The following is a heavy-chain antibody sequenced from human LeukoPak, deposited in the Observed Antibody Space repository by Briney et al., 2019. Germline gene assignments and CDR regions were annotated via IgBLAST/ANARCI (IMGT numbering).Heavy chain of an antibody. Sequence: PSETLSLTCAVYGGSFSGYYWSWIRQRPGKGLEWIGEINHSGSTNYNPSLKSRATISVDTSKNQFSLKLSSVTAADTAVYYCARSLIGYSSSWYRRYYGMDVWGQGTTVTVSS. D-gene: IGHD6-13*01. J-gene: IGHJ6*02. CDR2: INHSGST. V-gene: IGHV4-34*01. CDR3: ARSLIGYSSSWYRRYYGMDV. CDR1: GGSFSGYY.